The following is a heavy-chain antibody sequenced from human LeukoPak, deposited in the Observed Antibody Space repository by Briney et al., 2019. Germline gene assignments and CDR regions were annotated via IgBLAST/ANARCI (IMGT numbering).Heavy chain of an antibody. D-gene: IGHD3-9*01. V-gene: IGHV3-20*04. CDR3: ARGGRYFDWLLSFDY. CDR1: GLTFDDYG. J-gene: IGHJ4*02. Sequence: GGSLRLSCAASGLTFDDYGMSWVRQAPGKGLEWVSGINWNGGSTGYADSVKGRFTISRDNAKNSLYLQMNSLRAEDTALYYCARGGRYFDWLLSFDYWGQGTLVTVSS. CDR2: INWNGGST.